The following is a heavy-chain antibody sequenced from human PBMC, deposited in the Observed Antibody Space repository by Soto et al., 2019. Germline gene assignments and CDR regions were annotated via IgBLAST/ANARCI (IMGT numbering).Heavy chain of an antibody. J-gene: IGHJ4*02. V-gene: IGHV4-61*08. CDR1: GGSISSGDYS. Sequence: SETLSLTCAVSGGSISSGDYSWNWIRQSPGKGLEWIGYISYSGSTNYNPSLKSRVTISVDTSKNQFSLKLSSVTAADTAVYYCARQDTSGYAFDYWGQGTLVTVSS. CDR2: ISYSGST. CDR3: ARQDTSGYAFDY. D-gene: IGHD3-22*01.